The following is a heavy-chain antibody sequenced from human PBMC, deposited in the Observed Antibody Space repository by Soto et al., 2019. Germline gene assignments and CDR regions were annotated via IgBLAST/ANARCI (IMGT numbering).Heavy chain of an antibody. CDR3: AKGATRPPVDY. J-gene: IGHJ4*02. Sequence: PGGSLRLSCAASGFTFSGYSMTWVRQAPGKGLECVSAISGGGVSIYYADSVKGRFTISRDNSKNTLYLLMNSLRAEDTAVYYCAKGATRPPVDYWGQGALVTVSS. CDR2: ISGGGVSI. D-gene: IGHD1-26*01. CDR1: GFTFSGYS. V-gene: IGHV3-23*01.